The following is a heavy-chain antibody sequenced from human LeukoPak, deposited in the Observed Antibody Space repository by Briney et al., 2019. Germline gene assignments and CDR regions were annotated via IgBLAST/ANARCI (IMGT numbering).Heavy chain of an antibody. D-gene: IGHD3-10*01. V-gene: IGHV4-34*01. J-gene: IGHJ4*02. CDR2: INHSGST. CDR1: GGSFSGYY. CDR3: ARWTYYYGSGSYYRGDY. Sequence: PSETLSLTCAVYGGSFSGYYWSWIRQPPGKALEWIGEINHSGSTNYNPSLKSRVTISVDTSKNQFSLKLSSVTAADTAVYYCARWTYYYGSGSYYRGDYWGQGTLVTVSS.